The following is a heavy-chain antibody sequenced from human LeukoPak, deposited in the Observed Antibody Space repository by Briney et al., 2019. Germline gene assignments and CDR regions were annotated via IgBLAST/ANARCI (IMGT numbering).Heavy chain of an antibody. V-gene: IGHV4-59*01. Sequence: SETLSLTCTVSGGSISSYYWSWLRQPPGKGLEWIGYIYYSGSTNYNPSLKSRVTISVDTSKNQFSLKLSSVTAADTAVYYCARDLGDESFDYWGQGTLVTVSS. J-gene: IGHJ4*02. CDR1: GGSISSYY. CDR3: ARDLGDESFDY. CDR2: IYYSGST. D-gene: IGHD4-17*01.